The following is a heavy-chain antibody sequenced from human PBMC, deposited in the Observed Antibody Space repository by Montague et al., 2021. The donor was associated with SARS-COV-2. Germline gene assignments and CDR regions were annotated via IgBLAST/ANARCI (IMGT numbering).Heavy chain of an antibody. CDR3: ARSGDPGTTVTYLY. J-gene: IGHJ4*02. CDR2: ISYTGST. D-gene: IGHD4-11*01. CDR1: GGSVSTIVNF. Sequence: SETLSLTCTFSGGSVSTIVNFWGWLRQPPGKGLEWIGSISYTGSTYHNSSLKSRVTMSVDTSKNQFSLKLNSVTAADTAVYYCARSGDPGTTVTYLYWGQGTLVTVSS. V-gene: IGHV4-39*07.